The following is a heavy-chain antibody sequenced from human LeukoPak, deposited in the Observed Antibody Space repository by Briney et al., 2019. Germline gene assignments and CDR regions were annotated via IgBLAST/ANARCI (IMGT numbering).Heavy chain of an antibody. Sequence: SETLSLTCIVSGDSITSSYWSWIRQPPGKGLEWIGYVYYSGITNYNPSLKSRVTISIDTSKNQFSLKLNSATAADTAGYYCVKTAGRDGLAPPYRGQGTLVTVSS. CDR1: GDSITSSY. V-gene: IGHV4-59*01. J-gene: IGHJ4*02. D-gene: IGHD6-13*01. CDR2: VYYSGIT. CDR3: VKTAGRDGLAPPY.